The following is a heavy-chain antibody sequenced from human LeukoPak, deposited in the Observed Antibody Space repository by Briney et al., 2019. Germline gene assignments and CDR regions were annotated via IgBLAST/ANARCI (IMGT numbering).Heavy chain of an antibody. CDR3: ASVSYSIFDY. V-gene: IGHV3-30*19. D-gene: IGHD4-11*01. CDR1: GFTFSSYG. CDR2: ISYDGSNK. J-gene: IGHJ4*02. Sequence: GGSLRLSCAASGFTFSSYGMHWVRQAPGKGLERVAVISYDGSNKYYADSVKGRFTISRDNSKNTLYLQMNSLRAEDTAVYYCASVSYSIFDYWGQGTLVTVSS.